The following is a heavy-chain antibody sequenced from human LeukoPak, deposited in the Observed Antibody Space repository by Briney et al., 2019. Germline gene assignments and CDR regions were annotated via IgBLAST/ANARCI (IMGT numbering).Heavy chain of an antibody. V-gene: IGHV4-59*08. CDR3: ARVLGSVAYYDSSGYCFFDY. CDR2: IYYSGST. Sequence: PSETLSLTCTVSGGSVSSDYWSWIRQPPGKGLEWIGYIYYSGSTNYNASLKSQVTISVDTSKNQFSLKLSSVTAADTAVYYCARVLGSVAYYDSSGYCFFDYWGQGTLVTVSS. D-gene: IGHD3-22*01. J-gene: IGHJ4*02. CDR1: GGSVSSDY.